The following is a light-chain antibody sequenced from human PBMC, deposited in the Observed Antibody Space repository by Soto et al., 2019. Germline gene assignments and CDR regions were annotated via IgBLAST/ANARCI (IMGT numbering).Light chain of an antibody. CDR1: QSVSSK. Sequence: EIVMTQSPATLSVSPGERATLSCRASQSVSSKLAWYQQKPGQAPRLLIYGASTRATGIPARFSGSGSGTEFTLTISSLQSEDFATYYCQQSDTTPWTFGQGTRVEIK. J-gene: IGKJ1*01. V-gene: IGKV3-15*01. CDR3: QQSDTTPWT. CDR2: GAS.